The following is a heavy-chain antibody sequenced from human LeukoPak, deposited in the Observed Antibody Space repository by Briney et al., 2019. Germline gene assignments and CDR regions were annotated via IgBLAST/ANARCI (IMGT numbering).Heavy chain of an antibody. Sequence: ASVKVSCKASGYTFTSYGISWVRQAPGQGLEWMGWISAYNGNTNYAQKLQGRVTMTTDTSTSTAYMELRSLRSDDTAVYYCAREDRRGIVVVPAANPFAFDIWGQGTMVTVSS. V-gene: IGHV1-18*01. CDR2: ISAYNGNT. CDR1: GYTFTSYG. J-gene: IGHJ3*02. CDR3: AREDRRGIVVVPAANPFAFDI. D-gene: IGHD2-2*01.